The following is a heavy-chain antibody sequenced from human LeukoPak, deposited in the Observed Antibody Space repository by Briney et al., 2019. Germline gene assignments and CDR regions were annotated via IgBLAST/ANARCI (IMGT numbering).Heavy chain of an antibody. CDR3: ARGGGSSWYKPGCYYGMDV. CDR1: GYTFTGYY. Sequence: ASVKVSCKASGYTFTGYYMHWVRQAPGQGLEWMGWINPNSGGTNYAQKFQGWVTMTRDTSISTAYMELSRLRSDDTAVYYCARGGGSSWYKPGCYYGMDVWGQGTTVTVSS. CDR2: INPNSGGT. V-gene: IGHV1-2*04. J-gene: IGHJ6*02. D-gene: IGHD6-13*01.